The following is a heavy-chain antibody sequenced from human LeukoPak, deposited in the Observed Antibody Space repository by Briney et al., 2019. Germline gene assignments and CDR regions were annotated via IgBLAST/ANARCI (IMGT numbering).Heavy chain of an antibody. V-gene: IGHV1-69*01. D-gene: IGHD2-2*01. CDR2: IIPIFGTA. CDR1: GGTFSSYA. CDR3: ARTRKRYCSSTSCYDAFDI. J-gene: IGHJ3*02. Sequence: SVKVSCKASGGTFSSYAISWVRQAPGQGLEWMGGIIPIFGTANYAQKFQGRVTITADESTSTAYMELSSLRSEDTAVYYCARTRKRYCSSTSCYDAFDIWGQGTMVTVSS.